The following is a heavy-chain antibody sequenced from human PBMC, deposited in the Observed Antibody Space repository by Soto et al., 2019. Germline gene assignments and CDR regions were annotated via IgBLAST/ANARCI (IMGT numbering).Heavy chain of an antibody. CDR2: IWYDGSNK. CDR1: GFTFSSYG. Sequence: GGSLRLSCAASGFTFSSYGMHWVRQAPGKGLEWVAVIWYDGSNKYYADSVKGRFTISRDNSKNTLYLQMNSLRAEDTAVYYCARVMLAPDFWSGYNPIDYWGQGTLVTVSS. D-gene: IGHD3-3*01. CDR3: ARVMLAPDFWSGYNPIDY. V-gene: IGHV3-33*01. J-gene: IGHJ4*02.